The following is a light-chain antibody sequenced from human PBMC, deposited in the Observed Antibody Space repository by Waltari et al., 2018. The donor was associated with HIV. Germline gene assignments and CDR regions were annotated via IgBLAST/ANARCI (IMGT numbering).Light chain of an antibody. CDR3: QQSGT. Sequence: EIVLTQSPVTLSLSPGERATLSCRASRSLNSRRLAWYQQKPGQTPRLLIYGASSRATGIPDRFNGSGSGTDFTLTIIRLEPDDFAMYYCQQSGTFGQGTRLEIK. CDR1: RSLNSRR. J-gene: IGKJ2*01. V-gene: IGKV3-20*01. CDR2: GAS.